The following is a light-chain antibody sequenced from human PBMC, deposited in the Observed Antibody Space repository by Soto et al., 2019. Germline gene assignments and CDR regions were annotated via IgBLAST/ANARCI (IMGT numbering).Light chain of an antibody. V-gene: IGKV3-20*01. CDR1: QSVSGSY. CDR2: GVS. Sequence: EIVLTQSPGTLSLSPGERATLSCRASQSVSGSYLAWYQQKPGQAPRLLIYGVSSRATGIPDRFSGSGSGADFTLTISSLEPEDFGLYYCQHYGAAPITFGRGTKVDI. CDR3: QHYGAAPIT. J-gene: IGKJ4*01.